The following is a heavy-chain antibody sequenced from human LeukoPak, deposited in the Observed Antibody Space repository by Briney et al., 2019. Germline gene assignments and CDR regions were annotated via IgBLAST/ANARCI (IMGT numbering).Heavy chain of an antibody. CDR1: GGSFSGYY. D-gene: IGHD5-18*01. Sequence: SETLSLTCAVYGGSFSGYYWSWIRQPPGKGLEWIGEINHSGSTNYNPSLKSRVTISVDTSKNQFSLKLSSVIAADTAVYYCASDTVPDYWGQGTLVTVSS. V-gene: IGHV4-34*01. CDR3: ASDTVPDY. J-gene: IGHJ4*02. CDR2: INHSGST.